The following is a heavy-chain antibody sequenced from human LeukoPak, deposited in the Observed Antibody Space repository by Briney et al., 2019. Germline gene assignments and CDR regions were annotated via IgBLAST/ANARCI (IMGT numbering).Heavy chain of an antibody. CDR2: ISHGGSDK. V-gene: IGHV3-30*04. CDR1: GFTLKIYP. Sequence: GGSLRLSCAASGFTLKIYPMHWVRQAPGKGLEWLSVISHGGSDKNNADSVKGRFIISRDNSKNTVYLQLNSLRPEDTAMYYCAREGVQTTVDAFDIWGLGTMVIVSS. D-gene: IGHD4-17*01. CDR3: AREGVQTTVDAFDI. J-gene: IGHJ3*02.